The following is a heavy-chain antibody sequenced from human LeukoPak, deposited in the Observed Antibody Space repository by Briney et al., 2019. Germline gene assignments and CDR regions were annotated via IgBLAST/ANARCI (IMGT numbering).Heavy chain of an antibody. CDR1: GGSFSDYY. J-gene: IGHJ2*01. D-gene: IGHD2-2*01. CDR2: IYTSGST. V-gene: IGHV4-4*07. CDR3: ARDALYCSTTSCYRYWYFDL. Sequence: SETLSLTCTVSGGSFSDYYWSWIRQPAGKGLEWIGRIYTSGSTNYNPSLKSRVTMSLDMSKNQFSLKLNSVTAADTAVYYCARDALYCSTTSCYRYWYFDLWGRGTLVTVSS.